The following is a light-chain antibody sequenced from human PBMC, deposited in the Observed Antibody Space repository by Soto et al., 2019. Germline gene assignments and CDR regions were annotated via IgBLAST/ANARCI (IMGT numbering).Light chain of an antibody. CDR1: QSVSSN. Sequence: EIVMTHSPATLSVSPGERATLSCRASQSVSSNLAWYQQKPGQAPRLLIYGASTRATGIPARFSGSGSGTEFTLTISSLQSEDFAVYYCQQYNNWPPDTFGQGTKV. V-gene: IGKV3-15*01. CDR3: QQYNNWPPDT. CDR2: GAS. J-gene: IGKJ1*01.